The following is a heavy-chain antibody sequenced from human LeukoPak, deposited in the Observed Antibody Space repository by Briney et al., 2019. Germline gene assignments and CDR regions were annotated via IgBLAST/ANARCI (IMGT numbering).Heavy chain of an antibody. Sequence: SETLSLTCTVSGGSISTSYWNWARQPPGKGLEWIGYILYSGSTNYNPSLESRGTISVDTSKNQFSLKLSSVTAADTAVYYCARDLHGDYWGNWFDPWGQGTLVTVSS. V-gene: IGHV4-59*12. D-gene: IGHD4-17*01. CDR3: ARDLHGDYWGNWFDP. J-gene: IGHJ5*02. CDR1: GGSISTSY. CDR2: ILYSGST.